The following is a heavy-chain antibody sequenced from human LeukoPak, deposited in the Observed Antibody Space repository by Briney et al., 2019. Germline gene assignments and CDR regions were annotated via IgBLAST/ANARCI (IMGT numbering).Heavy chain of an antibody. J-gene: IGHJ3*02. D-gene: IGHD4-17*01. CDR1: GYTFTGYY. CDR2: INPNSGGT. V-gene: IGHV1-2*02. CDR3: ARTGRLRFTGGFDI. Sequence: ASVKVSWKAPGYTFTGYYMHWVRQAPGQGLEWMGWINPNSGGTNYAQKFQGRVTMTRDTSISTAYMELSRLRSDDTAVYYCARTGRLRFTGGFDIWGQGTMVTVSS.